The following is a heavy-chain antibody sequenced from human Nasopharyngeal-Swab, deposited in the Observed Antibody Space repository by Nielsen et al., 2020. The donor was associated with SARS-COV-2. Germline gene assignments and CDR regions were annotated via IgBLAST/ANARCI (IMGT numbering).Heavy chain of an antibody. CDR2: ISSTSTYT. CDR3: ARHFGVVISHYYFYGMHV. CDR1: GFMFSSYS. D-gene: IGHD3-3*01. J-gene: IGHJ6*02. V-gene: IGHV3-21*01. Sequence: GGSLRLSCAASGFMFSSYSLSWVRQAPGKGLEWVSSISSTSTYTYYADSVKGRFTISRDTAKNSLYLQMNSLRADDTAVYYCARHFGVVISHYYFYGMHVWGQGTTVTVSS.